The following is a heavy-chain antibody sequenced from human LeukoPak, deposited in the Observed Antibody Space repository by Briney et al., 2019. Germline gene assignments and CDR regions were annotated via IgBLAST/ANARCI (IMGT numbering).Heavy chain of an antibody. J-gene: IGHJ4*02. V-gene: IGHV3-48*03. Sequence: GGSLRLSCAASGFTFSSYEMNWVRQAPGKGLEWVSYISSSGNNIYYADSVKGRFTISRDNAKNSLYLQMSSLRAEDTAVYYCARDTPFDYWGQGTLVTVSS. CDR1: GFTFSSYE. CDR2: ISSSGNNI. CDR3: ARDTPFDY.